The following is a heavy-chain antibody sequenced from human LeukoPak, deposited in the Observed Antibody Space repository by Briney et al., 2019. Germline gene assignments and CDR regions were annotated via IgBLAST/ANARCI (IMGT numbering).Heavy chain of an antibody. J-gene: IGHJ6*02. Sequence: ASVNVSCKASGYTFTSYYMHWVRQAPGQGLEWMGIINPSGGSTSYAQKFQGRVTMTRDTSTSTVYMELSSLRSEDTAVYYCARDGGGASSGWSDYYYYGMDVWGQGTTVTVSS. CDR3: ARDGGGASSGWSDYYYYGMDV. CDR2: INPSGGST. D-gene: IGHD6-19*01. V-gene: IGHV1-46*01. CDR1: GYTFTSYY.